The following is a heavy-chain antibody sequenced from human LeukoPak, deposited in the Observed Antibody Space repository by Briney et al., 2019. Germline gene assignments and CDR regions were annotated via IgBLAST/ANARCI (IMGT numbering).Heavy chain of an antibody. CDR3: AKDLDDSSGYYCDDY. J-gene: IGHJ4*02. CDR1: GFTFSSYA. CDR2: ISGSGGST. V-gene: IGHV3-23*01. Sequence: PGGSLRLSCAASGFTFSSYAMSWVRQAPGKGLEWVSAISGSGGSTYYADSVKGRFTISRDNSKNTLYLQMNSLRAEDTAVYYCAKDLDDSSGYYCDDYWGQGTLVTVSS. D-gene: IGHD3-22*01.